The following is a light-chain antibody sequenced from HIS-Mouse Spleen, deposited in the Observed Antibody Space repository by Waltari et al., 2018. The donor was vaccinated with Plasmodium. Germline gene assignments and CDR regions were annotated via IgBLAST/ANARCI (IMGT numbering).Light chain of an antibody. V-gene: IGLV2-23*01. Sequence: QSALTQPDSVSGSPGQSLTISCPGTSSDVGRYNLCPWYQQRSGQAPKRMIYEGSKRPSGVSNRFSGSKSGNTAALTISGLQAEDEADYYCCSYAGSSTHVVFGGGTKLTVL. CDR2: EGS. J-gene: IGLJ2*01. CDR3: CSYAGSSTHVV. CDR1: SSDVGRYNL.